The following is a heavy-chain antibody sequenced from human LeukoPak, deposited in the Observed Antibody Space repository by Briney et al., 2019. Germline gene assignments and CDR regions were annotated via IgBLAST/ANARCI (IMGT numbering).Heavy chain of an antibody. J-gene: IGHJ4*02. Sequence: ASVKVSCKVSGYTLTELSMHWVRQAPGKGLEWMGGFDPEDGETIYAQKFQGRVTMTEDTSTTTMYMELSSLRSEDMAVYYCARADSADYYDSGGSIDYWGQGTLVTVSS. CDR2: FDPEDGET. CDR1: GYTLTELS. V-gene: IGHV1-24*01. CDR3: ARADSADYYDSGGSIDY. D-gene: IGHD3-22*01.